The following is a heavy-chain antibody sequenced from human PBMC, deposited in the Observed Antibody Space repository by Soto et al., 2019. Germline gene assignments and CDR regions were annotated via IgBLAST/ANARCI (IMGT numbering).Heavy chain of an antibody. CDR3: ARERGVAALYYYYYMDV. J-gene: IGHJ6*03. CDR1: GFTVSSNY. Sequence: ESGGGLVQPGGSLRLSCAASGFTVSSNYMSWVRQAPGKGLEWVSVIYSGGSTYYADSVKGRFTISRDNSKNTLYLQMNSLRAEDTAVYYCARERGVAALYYYYYMDVWGKGTTVTVSS. V-gene: IGHV3-66*01. D-gene: IGHD2-15*01. CDR2: IYSGGST.